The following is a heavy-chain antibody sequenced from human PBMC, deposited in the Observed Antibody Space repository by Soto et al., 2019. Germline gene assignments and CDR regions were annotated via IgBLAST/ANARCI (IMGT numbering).Heavy chain of an antibody. CDR1: GFAFYYYN. CDR3: ASEGALKPFSS. Sequence: PGGSLRLSCAASGFAFYYYNMNWVRQAPGRGLGWVSSISGSGIDIHFTDSVKGRFTISRDNAKNSVYLQMDSLRVEDTAVYYCASEGALKPFSSWGQGALVTVSS. J-gene: IGHJ5*02. CDR2: ISGSGIDI. V-gene: IGHV3-21*01.